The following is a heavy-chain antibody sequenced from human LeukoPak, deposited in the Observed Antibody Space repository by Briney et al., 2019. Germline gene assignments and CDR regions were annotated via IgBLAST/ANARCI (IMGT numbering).Heavy chain of an antibody. CDR3: ARDYGDPAYGMDV. CDR1: GYTFTGYY. J-gene: IGHJ6*02. V-gene: IGHV1-2*04. Sequence: ASVKVSCKASGYTFTGYYMHWVRQAPGQGLEWMGWINPNSGGTNYAQKFQGWVTMTRDTSISTAYMELSRLRSDDTAVYYCARDYGDPAYGMDVWGQGTTVTVSS. CDR2: INPNSGGT. D-gene: IGHD4-17*01.